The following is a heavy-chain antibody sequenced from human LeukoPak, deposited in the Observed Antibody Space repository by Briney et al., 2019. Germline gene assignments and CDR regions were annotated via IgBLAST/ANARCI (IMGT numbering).Heavy chain of an antibody. J-gene: IGHJ4*02. CDR2: INHSGST. CDR3: ARGRNTYYYDSSGYYKLDY. Sequence: SETLSLTCAVYGGSFSGYYWSWIRQPPGKGLEWIGEINHSGSTNYNPSLKSRVTISVDTSKNQFSLKLSSVTAADTAVYYCARGRNTYYYDSSGYYKLDYWGQGILVTVSS. V-gene: IGHV4-34*01. CDR1: GGSFSGYY. D-gene: IGHD3-22*01.